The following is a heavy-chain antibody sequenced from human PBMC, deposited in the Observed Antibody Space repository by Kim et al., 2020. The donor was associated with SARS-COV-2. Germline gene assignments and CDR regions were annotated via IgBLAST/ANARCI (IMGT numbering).Heavy chain of an antibody. CDR2: IYYSGST. V-gene: IGHV4-59*08. CDR1: GGSISSYY. CDR3: ARHASSSWVRDAFDI. J-gene: IGHJ3*02. Sequence: SETLSLTCTVSGGSISSYYWSWIRQPPGKGLEWIGYIYYSGSTNYNPSLKSRVTISVDTSKNQFSLKLSSVTAADTAVYYCARHASSSWVRDAFDIWGQGTMVTVSS. D-gene: IGHD6-13*01.